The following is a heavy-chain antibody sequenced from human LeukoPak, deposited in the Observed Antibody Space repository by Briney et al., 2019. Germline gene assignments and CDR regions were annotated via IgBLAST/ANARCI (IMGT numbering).Heavy chain of an antibody. CDR2: INPNSGGT. Sequence: ASVKVSCKASGYTFTRYEINWVRQAPGQGLEWMGWINPNSGGTNYAQKFQGRVTMTRDTSISTAYMELSRLRSDDTAVYYCARGASGSYYRGGIDWFDPWGQGTLVTVSS. J-gene: IGHJ5*02. CDR1: GYTFTRYE. D-gene: IGHD1-26*01. V-gene: IGHV1-2*02. CDR3: ARGASGSYYRGGIDWFDP.